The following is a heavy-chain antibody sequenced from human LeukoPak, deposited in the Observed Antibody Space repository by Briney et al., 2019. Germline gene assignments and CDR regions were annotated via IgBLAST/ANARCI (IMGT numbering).Heavy chain of an antibody. CDR3: AYNRNFALDN. Sequence: PTETLSLTCAVSGASIASHSWWSWVRQPPGKGLEWIGEVYHSGGANYKPSLKSRVTISVDTSRNHFSLKLTSVTAADTAVYFCAYNRNFALDNWGQGTLVTVSS. CDR2: VYHSGGA. V-gene: IGHV4/OR15-8*01. D-gene: IGHD1-14*01. CDR1: GASIASHSW. J-gene: IGHJ4*01.